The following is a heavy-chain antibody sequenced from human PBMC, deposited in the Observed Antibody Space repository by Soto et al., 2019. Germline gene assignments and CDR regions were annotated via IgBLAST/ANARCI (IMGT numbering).Heavy chain of an antibody. CDR1: GGTFSSYA. CDR2: IIPIFGTA. Sequence: QVQLVQSGAEVKKPGSSVKVSCKASGGTFSSYAISWVRQAPGQGLEWMGGIIPIFGTANYAQKFQGRVTITADESTSTAYMELSSLRSEDTAVYYCARPVVITMVRGVGYYYYYGMDVWGQGTTVTVSS. CDR3: ARPVVITMVRGVGYYYYYGMDV. J-gene: IGHJ6*02. V-gene: IGHV1-69*01. D-gene: IGHD3-10*01.